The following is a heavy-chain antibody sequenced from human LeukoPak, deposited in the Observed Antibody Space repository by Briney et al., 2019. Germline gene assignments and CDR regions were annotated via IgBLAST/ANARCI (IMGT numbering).Heavy chain of an antibody. CDR2: IIPIFGTA. Sequence: SVKVSCKASGGTFSSYAISWVRQAPGQGLEWMGGIIPIFGTANYAQKFQGRVTITTDESTSTAYMELSSLRSEDTAVYYCARGVVPYSKNDYYYYMDVWGKGTTVTVSS. V-gene: IGHV1-69*05. CDR1: GGTFSSYA. D-gene: IGHD4-11*01. CDR3: ARGVVPYSKNDYYYYMDV. J-gene: IGHJ6*03.